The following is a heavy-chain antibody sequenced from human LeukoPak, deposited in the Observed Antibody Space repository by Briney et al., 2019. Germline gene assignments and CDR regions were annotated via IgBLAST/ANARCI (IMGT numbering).Heavy chain of an antibody. Sequence: SKTLSLTCTVSGGSITGYYWGWIRQPPGKGLEWVGYIFSSGSTNYNPSLKSRVTISLDTSKSQFSLKLISVTASDTAVYYCARLTKFLTTYYPTPWGQGTLVTVSS. CDR1: GGSITGYY. CDR2: IFSSGST. D-gene: IGHD2/OR15-2a*01. J-gene: IGHJ5*02. V-gene: IGHV4-59*08. CDR3: ARLTKFLTTYYPTP.